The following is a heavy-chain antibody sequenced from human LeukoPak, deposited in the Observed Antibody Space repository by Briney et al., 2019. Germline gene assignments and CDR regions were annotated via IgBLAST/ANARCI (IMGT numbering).Heavy chain of an antibody. D-gene: IGHD5-18*01. CDR2: ISGSGGST. CDR3: ANGGLWLPTRSD. CDR1: GFTFSTSA. V-gene: IGHV3-23*01. Sequence: GGSLRLSCATSGFTFSTSAMSWVRQAPGKGLEWVSAISGSGGSTYYADSVKGRFTISRDNSKNTLYLQMNSLRAEDTAIYYCANGGLWLPTRSDWGQGTLVIVSS. J-gene: IGHJ4*02.